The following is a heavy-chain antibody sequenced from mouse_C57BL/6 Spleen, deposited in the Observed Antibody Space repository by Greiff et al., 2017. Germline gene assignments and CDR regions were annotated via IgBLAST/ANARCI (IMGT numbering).Heavy chain of an antibody. V-gene: IGHV1-52*01. Sequence: QVQLQQPGAELVRPGSSVKLSCKASGYTFTSYWMHWVKQRPIQGLEWIGNIDPSDSETHYNQKFKDKATLTVDKSSSTAYMQLSSLPSEDSAVYFYAKGRDYDPIFAYWGQGTLVTVSA. CDR3: AKGRDYDPIFAY. CDR2: IDPSDSET. J-gene: IGHJ3*01. CDR1: GYTFTSYW. D-gene: IGHD2-4*01.